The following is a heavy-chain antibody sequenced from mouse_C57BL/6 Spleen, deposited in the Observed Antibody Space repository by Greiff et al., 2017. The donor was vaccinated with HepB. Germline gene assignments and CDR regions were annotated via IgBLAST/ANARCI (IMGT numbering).Heavy chain of an antibody. V-gene: IGHV1-75*01. Sequence: QVQLKQSGPELVKPGASVKISCKASGYTFTDYYINWVKQRPGQGLEWIGWIFPGSGSTYYNEKFKGKATLTVDKSSSTAYILLSSLTSEDSAVYFCARKRGSGYDYWGQGTTLTVSS. J-gene: IGHJ2*01. CDR3: ARKRGSGYDY. CDR1: GYTFTDYY. CDR2: IFPGSGST. D-gene: IGHD3-2*02.